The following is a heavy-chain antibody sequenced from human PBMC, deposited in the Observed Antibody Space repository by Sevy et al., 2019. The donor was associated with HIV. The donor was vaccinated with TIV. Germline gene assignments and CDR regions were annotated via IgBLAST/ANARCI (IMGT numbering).Heavy chain of an antibody. Sequence: ASVKVSCKASGYTFTSYDINWVRQATGQGLEWMGWMNHSSGNTGYAQKFQGRVTMTRNTSISTAYMELSSLRSEDTAVYYCARGLRYDYVWGSYRFHYYYYYGMDVWGQGTTVTVSS. J-gene: IGHJ6*02. CDR2: MNHSSGNT. D-gene: IGHD3-16*02. V-gene: IGHV1-8*01. CDR3: ARGLRYDYVWGSYRFHYYYYYGMDV. CDR1: GYTFTSYD.